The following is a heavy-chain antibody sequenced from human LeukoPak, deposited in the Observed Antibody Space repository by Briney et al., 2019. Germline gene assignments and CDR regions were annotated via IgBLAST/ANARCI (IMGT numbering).Heavy chain of an antibody. Sequence: GGSLRLSCAASGFTFTDFAMNWVRQAPGKGLEWVSGIGGGGTNTDYADSVKGRFNISRDNSKNTLTLQMSSLRADDTAVYFCAKDARGYHRPIDHWGQGILVTVSS. D-gene: IGHD3-22*01. J-gene: IGHJ4*02. V-gene: IGHV3-23*01. CDR2: IGGGGTNT. CDR3: AKDARGYHRPIDH. CDR1: GFTFTDFA.